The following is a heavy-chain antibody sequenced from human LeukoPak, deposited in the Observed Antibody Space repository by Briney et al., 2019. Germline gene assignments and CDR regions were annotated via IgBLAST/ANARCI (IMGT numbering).Heavy chain of an antibody. J-gene: IGHJ3*02. D-gene: IGHD3-22*01. CDR3: AKYYYDSRDAFDI. CDR1: GFTFSSYG. Sequence: PGGSLRLSCAASGFTFSSYGMHWVCQAPGKGLEWVAVISYDGSNKYYADSVKGRFTISRDNSKNTLYLQMNSLRAEDTAVYYCAKYYYDSRDAFDIWGQGTMVTVSS. V-gene: IGHV3-30*18. CDR2: ISYDGSNK.